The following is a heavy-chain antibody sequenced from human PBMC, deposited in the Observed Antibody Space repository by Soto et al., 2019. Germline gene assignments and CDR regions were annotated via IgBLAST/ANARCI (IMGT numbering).Heavy chain of an antibody. CDR3: ARGEGQQLVPWWFDP. CDR1: GGSISSYY. CDR2: IYYSGST. V-gene: IGHV4-59*01. Sequence: SETLSLTCTVSGGSISSYYWSWIRQPPGKGLEWIGYIYYSGSTNYNPSLKSRVTISVDTSKNQFSLKLSSVTAADTAVYYCARGEGQQLVPWWFDPWGQGTLVTVS. D-gene: IGHD6-13*01. J-gene: IGHJ5*02.